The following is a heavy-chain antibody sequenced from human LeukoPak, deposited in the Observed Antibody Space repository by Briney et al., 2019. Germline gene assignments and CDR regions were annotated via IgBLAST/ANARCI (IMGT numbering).Heavy chain of an antibody. CDR3: ARASGIYGSGWYFDY. CDR2: ISGSGGST. Sequence: GGSLRLSCAASGFTFSSYAMSWVRQAPGKGLEWVSAISGSGGSTYYADSVKGRFTISRDNSKNTLSLQVNTLRAEDTAVYYCARASGIYGSGWYFDYWGQGTLVTVSS. CDR1: GFTFSSYA. J-gene: IGHJ4*02. V-gene: IGHV3-23*01. D-gene: IGHD6-19*01.